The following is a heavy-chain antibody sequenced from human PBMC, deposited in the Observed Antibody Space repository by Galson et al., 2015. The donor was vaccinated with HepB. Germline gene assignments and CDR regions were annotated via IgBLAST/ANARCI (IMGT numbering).Heavy chain of an antibody. CDR1: GYTFTGYY. J-gene: IGHJ4*02. CDR3: ARVEMATIVDY. V-gene: IGHV1-2*06. Sequence: SCKASGYTFTGYYMHWVRQAPGQGLEWMGRINPNSGGTNYAQKFQGRVTMTRDTSISTAYMELSRLRSDDTAVYYCARVEMATIVDYWGQGTLVTVSS. D-gene: IGHD5-24*01. CDR2: INPNSGGT.